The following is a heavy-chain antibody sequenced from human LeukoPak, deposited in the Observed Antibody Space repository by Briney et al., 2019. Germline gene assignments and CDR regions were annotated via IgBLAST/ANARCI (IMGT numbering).Heavy chain of an antibody. D-gene: IGHD5-24*01. CDR2: ISTTGST. CDR1: SGSITSHC. V-gene: IGHV4-4*07. CDR3: AREVEMARHFDY. Sequence: PSETLSLTCSVSSGSITSHCWSWIRQPAGKGLEWIGRISTTGSTNYNPSLKSRVTMSVDTSTNQLSLKLSSVTAADTAVYYCAREVEMARHFDYWGPGTLVTVSS. J-gene: IGHJ4*02.